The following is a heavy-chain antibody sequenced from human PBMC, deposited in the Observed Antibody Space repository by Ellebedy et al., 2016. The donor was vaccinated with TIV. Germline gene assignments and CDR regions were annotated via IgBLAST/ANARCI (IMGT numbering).Heavy chain of an antibody. CDR2: ISTDGSST. CDR1: GFTFSSYW. D-gene: IGHD6-6*01. J-gene: IGHJ4*02. CDR3: AALSSD. Sequence: GESLKISXAASGFTFSSYWMHWVRQAPGKGLVWVSRISTDGSSTGYADSVKGRFTISRDNSKNTLYLQMNRLRAEDTAIYYCAALSSDWGQGTLVTVSS. V-gene: IGHV3-74*01.